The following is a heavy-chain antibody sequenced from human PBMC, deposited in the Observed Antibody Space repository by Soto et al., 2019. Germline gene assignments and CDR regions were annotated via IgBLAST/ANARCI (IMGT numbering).Heavy chain of an antibody. CDR3: ARSIGYCSGGSCSYFDY. D-gene: IGHD2-15*01. Sequence: QVQLVQSGAEVKKPGSSVKVSCKASGGTFSSYTISWVRQAPGQGLEWMGRIIPILSIANYAQKFQGRVTITEDKSTSTAYMELSSLRSEDTAVYYCARSIGYCSGGSCSYFDYWGQGTLVTVSS. J-gene: IGHJ4*02. CDR2: IIPILSIA. V-gene: IGHV1-69*02. CDR1: GGTFSSYT.